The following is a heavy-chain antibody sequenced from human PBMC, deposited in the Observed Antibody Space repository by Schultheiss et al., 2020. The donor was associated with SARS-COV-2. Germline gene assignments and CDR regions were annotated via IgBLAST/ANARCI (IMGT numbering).Heavy chain of an antibody. J-gene: IGHJ4*02. V-gene: IGHV3-48*03. CDR1: GFTFSSYE. CDR2: ISSSGSTI. CDR3: ARDYIDSSGSHWDY. D-gene: IGHD3-22*01. Sequence: GESLKISCAASGFTFSSYEMNWVRQAPGKGLEWVSYISSSGSTIYYADSVKGRFTISRDNAKNSLCLQMNSLRAEDTAVYYCARDYIDSSGSHWDYWGQGTLVTVSS.